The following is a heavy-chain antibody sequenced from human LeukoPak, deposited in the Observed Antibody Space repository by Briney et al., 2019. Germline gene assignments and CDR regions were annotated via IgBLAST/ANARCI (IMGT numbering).Heavy chain of an antibody. CDR1: GYTFTIYG. Sequence: ASVKVSCKPSGYTFTIYGVSWVRQAPGQRLEWMGWISTYNYNTNYAQKFRGRVTLTKDTSTSTVYMELRSLRSDDTAIYYCARQVDTTMALPDYWGQGTLVTVSS. V-gene: IGHV1-18*01. CDR2: ISTYNYNT. D-gene: IGHD5-18*01. CDR3: ARQVDTTMALPDY. J-gene: IGHJ4*02.